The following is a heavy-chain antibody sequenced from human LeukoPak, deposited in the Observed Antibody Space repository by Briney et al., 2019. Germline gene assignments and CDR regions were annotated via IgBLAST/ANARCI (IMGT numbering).Heavy chain of an antibody. D-gene: IGHD1-1*01. J-gene: IGHJ6*02. Sequence: GGSLRLSCAASGFAFSNSWMSWVRQAPGKGLEWVANINHEGGDIHYVDSVKGRFTISRGNAKDSLYLQMNSLRAEDTAVYYCATYINWVAGDVWGQGTTVTVSS. V-gene: IGHV3-7*01. CDR2: INHEGGDI. CDR1: GFAFSNSW. CDR3: ATYINWVAGDV.